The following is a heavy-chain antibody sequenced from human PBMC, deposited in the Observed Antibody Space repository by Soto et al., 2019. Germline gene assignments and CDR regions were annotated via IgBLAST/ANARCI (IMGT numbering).Heavy chain of an antibody. D-gene: IGHD2-21*01. Sequence: QVQLVQSGAEVKTPGASVKVSCKASGYTFATYDINWVRQAPGQGLEWMGWMNPNGGNTGYAQKFQGRLTMTRDTALSEAHMELSSLRNEDTAVYYCARSDGYNFNWLDSWGQGTLVTVSA. J-gene: IGHJ5*01. CDR1: GYTFATYD. CDR2: MNPNGGNT. CDR3: ARSDGYNFNWLDS. V-gene: IGHV1-8*01.